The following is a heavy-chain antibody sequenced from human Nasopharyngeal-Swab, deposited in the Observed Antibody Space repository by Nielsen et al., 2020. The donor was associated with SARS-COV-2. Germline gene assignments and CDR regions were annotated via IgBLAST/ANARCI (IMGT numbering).Heavy chain of an antibody. V-gene: IGHV7-4-1*02. D-gene: IGHD6-13*01. CDR1: GYTFTSYA. J-gene: IGHJ6*02. Sequence: ALVKVSCKASGYTFTSYAMNWVRQAPGQGLEWMGWINTNTGNPTYAQGFTGRFVFSLDTSVSTAYLQISSLKAEDTAVYYCARDTRSSWYYYYGMDVWGQGTTVTVSS. CDR3: ARDTRSSWYYYYGMDV. CDR2: INTNTGNP.